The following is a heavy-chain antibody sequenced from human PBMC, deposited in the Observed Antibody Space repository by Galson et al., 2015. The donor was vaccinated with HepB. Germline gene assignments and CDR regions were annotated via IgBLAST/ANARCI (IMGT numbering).Heavy chain of an antibody. J-gene: IGHJ3*02. V-gene: IGHV4-34*01. D-gene: IGHD2-21*01. Sequence: SETLSLTCAVYGGSFSGYYWSWIRQPPGKGLEWIGEINHSGSTNYNPSLKSRVTISVDTSKNQFSLKLSSVTAADTAVYYCAAAQRNCGGDCSYAFDIWGQGTMVTVSS. CDR2: INHSGST. CDR3: AAAQRNCGGDCSYAFDI. CDR1: GGSFSGYY.